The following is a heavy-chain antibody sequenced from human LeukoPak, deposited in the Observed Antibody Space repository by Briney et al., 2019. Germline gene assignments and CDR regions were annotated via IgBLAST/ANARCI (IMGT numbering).Heavy chain of an antibody. J-gene: IGHJ5*02. Sequence: GASAKVSCKASGGTFSSYAISWVRQAPGQGLEWMGRIIPILGIANYAQKFQGRVTITADKSTSTAYMKLSNLRSEDTAVYYCARDAAVEVGNWFDPWGQGTLVTVSS. V-gene: IGHV1-69*04. CDR2: IIPILGIA. CDR1: GGTFSSYA. CDR3: ARDAAVEVGNWFDP. D-gene: IGHD1-26*01.